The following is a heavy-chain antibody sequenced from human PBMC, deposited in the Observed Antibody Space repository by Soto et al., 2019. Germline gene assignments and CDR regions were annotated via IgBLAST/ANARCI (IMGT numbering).Heavy chain of an antibody. CDR1: GFTFSSYW. V-gene: IGHV3-7*01. CDR3: TRAFQGPLDYGMDV. Sequence: PGGSLRLSCADSGFTFSSYWMSWVRQAPGQGLEWVANVKYDGSQTYYVGSVKGRFTISRDNAKNSLYLQMNSLRAEDTAVYYCTRAFQGPLDYGMDVWGQGNTVTVSS. CDR2: VKYDGSQT. J-gene: IGHJ6*02. D-gene: IGHD1-1*01.